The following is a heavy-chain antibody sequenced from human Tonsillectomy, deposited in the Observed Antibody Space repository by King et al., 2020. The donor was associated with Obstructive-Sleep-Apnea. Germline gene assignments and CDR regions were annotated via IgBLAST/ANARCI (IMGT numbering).Heavy chain of an antibody. V-gene: IGHV4-39*07. J-gene: IGHJ6*02. Sequence: QLQESGPGLVKPSETLSLTCTVSCGSISSSLYYWGWIRQPPGTGLEWIGSIYYRGNTYYNPSLKSPVTISIDTSKNQFSLKVSSVTASDTAVYYCARDKSTPTYGLDVWGQGTTVTVSS. CDR1: CGSISSSLYY. CDR2: IYYRGNT. D-gene: IGHD5/OR15-5a*01. CDR3: ARDKSTPTYGLDV.